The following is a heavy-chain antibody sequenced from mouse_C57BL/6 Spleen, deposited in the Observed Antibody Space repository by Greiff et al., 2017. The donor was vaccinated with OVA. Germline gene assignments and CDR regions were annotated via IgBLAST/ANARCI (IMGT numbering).Heavy chain of an antibody. CDR2: IDPANGNT. CDR3: ARSEATFYGSSIHYAMDY. D-gene: IGHD1-1*01. Sequence: EVQLQHSVAELVRPGASVKLSCTASGFNIKNTYMHWVKQRPEQGLEWIGRIDPANGNTKYAPKFQGKATITADTSSNTAYLQLSSLTSEDTAIYYCARSEATFYGSSIHYAMDYWGQGTSVTVSS. V-gene: IGHV14-3*01. J-gene: IGHJ4*01. CDR1: GFNIKNTY.